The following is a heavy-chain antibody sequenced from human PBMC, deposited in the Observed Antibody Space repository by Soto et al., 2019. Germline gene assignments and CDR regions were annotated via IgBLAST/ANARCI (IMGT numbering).Heavy chain of an antibody. CDR3: ARRSIATRHYYYYGMDV. V-gene: IGHV5-10-1*01. CDR2: IDPSDSYT. J-gene: IGHJ6*02. CDR1: GYSFTSYW. Sequence: GESLKISCKGSGYSFTSYWISWVRQMPGKALEWMGRIDPSDSYTNYSPSFQGHVTISADKSISTAYLQWSSLKASDTAMYYCARRSIATRHYYYYGMDVWGQGXTVTVYS. D-gene: IGHD6-6*01.